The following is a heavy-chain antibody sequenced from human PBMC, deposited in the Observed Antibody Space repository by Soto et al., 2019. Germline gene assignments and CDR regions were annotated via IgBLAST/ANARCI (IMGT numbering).Heavy chain of an antibody. D-gene: IGHD3-16*01. Sequence: PSETLSLTCTVSGGSISSGGYYLSWIRQHPAKGLEWIGYIFYSGSTYYSPSLKSRVTISVDTSKNQFSLKLSSVTAADTAIYYCARYEYTAYYFDYWGQGTLVTVSS. CDR1: GGSISSGGYY. V-gene: IGHV4-31*03. CDR2: IFYSGST. CDR3: ARYEYTAYYFDY. J-gene: IGHJ4*02.